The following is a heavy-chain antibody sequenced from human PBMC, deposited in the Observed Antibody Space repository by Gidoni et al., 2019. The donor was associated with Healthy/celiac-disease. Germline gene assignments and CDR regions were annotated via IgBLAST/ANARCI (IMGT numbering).Heavy chain of an antibody. J-gene: IGHJ5*02. CDR2: IRGSGGST. D-gene: IGHD3-22*01. Sequence: EVQLLESGGGWVQPGGSLRLSCAASGCTLSSYAMSWVRQAPGKGLEWVSAIRGSGGSTYYAYSVKGRFPISRDTSKNTLYLQMNSLGAEDTAVYYCAKGVITDPSNNWFDPWGQGTLVTVSS. CDR3: AKGVITDPSNNWFDP. V-gene: IGHV3-23*01. CDR1: GCTLSSYA.